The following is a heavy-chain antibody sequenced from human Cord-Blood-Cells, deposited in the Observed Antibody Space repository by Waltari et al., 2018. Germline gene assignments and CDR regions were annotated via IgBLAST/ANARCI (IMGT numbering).Heavy chain of an antibody. Sequence: QLQLQESGPGLVKPSETLSLTCTVSGCSISSSSYYWGWIRQPPGKGLEWIGSIYYSGSTYYNPSLKSRVTISVDTSKNQFSLKLSSVTAADTAVYYCASVLTSYWYFDLWGRGTLVTVSS. J-gene: IGHJ2*01. V-gene: IGHV4-39*01. CDR3: ASVLTSYWYFDL. CDR2: IYYSGST. CDR1: GCSISSSSYY. D-gene: IGHD3-9*01.